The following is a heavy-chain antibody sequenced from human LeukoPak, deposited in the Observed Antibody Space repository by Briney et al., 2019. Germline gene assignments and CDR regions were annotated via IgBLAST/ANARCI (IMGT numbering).Heavy chain of an antibody. D-gene: IGHD6-13*01. J-gene: IGHJ4*02. CDR3: ARDPGLAAAGTNVDH. CDR1: GFTFRSYE. V-gene: IGHV3-48*03. Sequence: GGSLRLSCAASGFTFRSYEMNWVRQAPGKGLEWVSYISTSGNSIYYADSVKGRFIISRDNAKNSLYLQMNSLRAEDTAVYYCARDPGLAAAGTNVDHWGQGTLVTVSS. CDR2: ISTSGNSI.